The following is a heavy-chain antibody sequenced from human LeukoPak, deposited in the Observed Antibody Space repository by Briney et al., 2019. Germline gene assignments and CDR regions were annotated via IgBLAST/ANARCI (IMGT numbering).Heavy chain of an antibody. D-gene: IGHD2-2*02. CDR2: IYYSGST. V-gene: IGHV4-59*08. J-gene: IGHJ4*02. Sequence: SETLSLTCTVSGGSISSYYWSWIRQPPGKGLEWIGYIYYSGSTNYNPSLKSRVTMSVDTSKNQFSLKLSSVTAADTAVYYCARHCSSTSCYTHDYWGQGTLVTVPS. CDR1: GGSISSYY. CDR3: ARHCSSTSCYTHDY.